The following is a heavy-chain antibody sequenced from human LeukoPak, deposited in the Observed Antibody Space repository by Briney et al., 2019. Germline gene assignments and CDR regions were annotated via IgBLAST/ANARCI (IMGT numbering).Heavy chain of an antibody. V-gene: IGHV3-48*04. Sequence: GGSLRLSCAASGFTFSSYSMNWVRQAPGKGLEWVSYISSSSSTIYYADSVKGRFTISRDNAKNSLYLQMNSLRAEDTAVYYCARELYYYDSSGLIDYWGQGTLATVSS. J-gene: IGHJ4*02. CDR3: ARELYYYDSSGLIDY. D-gene: IGHD3-22*01. CDR1: GFTFSSYS. CDR2: ISSSSSTI.